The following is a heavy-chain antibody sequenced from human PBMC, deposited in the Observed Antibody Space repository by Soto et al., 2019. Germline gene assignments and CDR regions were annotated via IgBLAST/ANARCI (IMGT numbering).Heavy chain of an antibody. D-gene: IGHD1-1*01. J-gene: IGHJ5*02. V-gene: IGHV4-30-4*01. CDR2: IYYSGNT. CDR1: GGSISGVDYY. CDR3: ARVSTQQRWFDP. Sequence: PSETLSLTCTFSGGSISGVDYYWSWIRQPPGKGLEWIGYIYYSGNTYYNPSLKSRVTISVDTSKNQFSLKLSSVTAADTAVYSCARVSTQQRWFDPLGQGTLVTVSS.